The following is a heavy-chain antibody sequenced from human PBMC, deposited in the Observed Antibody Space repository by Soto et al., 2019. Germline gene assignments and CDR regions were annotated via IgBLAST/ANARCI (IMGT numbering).Heavy chain of an antibody. J-gene: IGHJ6*02. D-gene: IGHD3-22*01. CDR2: ISAYNGNT. Sequence: ASVKVSCKASGYTFTSYGISWVRQAPGQGLEWMGWISAYNGNTNYAQKLQGRVTMTTDTSTSTAYMELRSLRSDDTAVYYCAWDRGVTMIVGYGMDVWGQGTTVTVSS. CDR3: AWDRGVTMIVGYGMDV. CDR1: GYTFTSYG. V-gene: IGHV1-18*01.